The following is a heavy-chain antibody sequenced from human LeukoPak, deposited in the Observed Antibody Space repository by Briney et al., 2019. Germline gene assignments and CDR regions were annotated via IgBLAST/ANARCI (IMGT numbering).Heavy chain of an antibody. CDR1: GGSFSGYY. J-gene: IGHJ4*02. CDR2: INHSGGT. CDR3: ASAYYDSSGSDRFDY. Sequence: PSETLSLTCAVYGGSFSGYYWSWIRQPPGKGLEWIGEINHSGGTNYNPSLKSRVTISVDTSKNQFSLKLSSVTAADTAVYYCASAYYDSSGSDRFDYWGQGTLVTVSS. V-gene: IGHV4-34*01. D-gene: IGHD3-22*01.